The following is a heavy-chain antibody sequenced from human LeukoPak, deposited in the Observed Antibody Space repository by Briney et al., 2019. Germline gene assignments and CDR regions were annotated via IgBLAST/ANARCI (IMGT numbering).Heavy chain of an antibody. CDR2: IIPIFGTA. D-gene: IGHD6-13*01. V-gene: IGHV1-69*13. CDR3: ARGRAAADPYYYYYVDV. J-gene: IGHJ6*03. Sequence: GASVKVSCKASGGTFSSYAISWVRQAPGQGLEWMGGIIPIFGTANYAQKFQGRVTITADESTSTAYMELSSLRSEDTAVYYCARGRAAADPYYYYYVDVWGKGTTVTISS. CDR1: GGTFSSYA.